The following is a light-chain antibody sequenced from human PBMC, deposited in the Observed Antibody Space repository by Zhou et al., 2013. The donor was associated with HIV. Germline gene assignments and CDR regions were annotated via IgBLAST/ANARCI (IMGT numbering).Light chain of an antibody. V-gene: IGKV1-27*01. CDR2: IAS. CDR1: HDIDNH. CDR3: QKYDNAPFT. Sequence: DIHLTHSPPFLSASLGDRVTITCQASHDIDNHLNWFHQKPGKGPKLLIYIASTLQSGVPSRFSGGGSGTDFTLTINNLQPEDVATYYCQKYDNAPFTFGPGTKVDIK. J-gene: IGKJ3*01.